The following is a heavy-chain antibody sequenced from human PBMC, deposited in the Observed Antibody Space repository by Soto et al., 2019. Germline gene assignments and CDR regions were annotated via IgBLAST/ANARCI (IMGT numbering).Heavy chain of an antibody. D-gene: IGHD6-6*01. CDR1: GGTFSSYA. CDR3: ARLQYRGSSSSGESQDV. CDR2: IIPIFGTA. V-gene: IGHV1-69*12. J-gene: IGHJ6*02. Sequence: QVQLVQSGAEVKKPGSSVKVSCKASGGTFSSYAINWVRQAPGQGLEWMGRIIPIFGTANYAQKFQGRVTITADESTSTAYMELSSLRSEDTAVYYCARLQYRGSSSSGESQDVWGQGTTVTVSS.